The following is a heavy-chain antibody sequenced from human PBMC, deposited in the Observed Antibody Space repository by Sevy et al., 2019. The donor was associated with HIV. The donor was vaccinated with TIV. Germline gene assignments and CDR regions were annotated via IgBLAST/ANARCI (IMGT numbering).Heavy chain of an antibody. CDR1: GFTFSSYA. V-gene: IGHV3-23*01. CDR3: AKDVDGVSDSSSPWFRGVEIYYYYMDV. D-gene: IGHD6-13*01. Sequence: GGSLRLSCAASGFTFSSYAMSWVRQAPGKGLEWVSGISGSGGSTYYADSVKGRFTISRDNSKNTLYLQMNSLRAEDTAVYYCAKDVDGVSDSSSPWFRGVEIYYYYMDVWGKGTTVTVSS. J-gene: IGHJ6*03. CDR2: ISGSGGST.